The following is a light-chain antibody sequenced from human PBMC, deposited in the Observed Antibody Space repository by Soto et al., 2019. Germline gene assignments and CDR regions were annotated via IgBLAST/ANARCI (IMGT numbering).Light chain of an antibody. CDR2: GAS. V-gene: IGKV3-15*01. Sequence: IVRTQSPATLSVSPGERATLSCRASQSVSSNLAWYQQKPGQAPRLLIYGASTRATGIPARFSGSGSGTNFTLTIRSLQSEDFAVYYCQQYNNWPPITFGQGTKLEIK. J-gene: IGKJ2*01. CDR3: QQYNNWPPIT. CDR1: QSVSSN.